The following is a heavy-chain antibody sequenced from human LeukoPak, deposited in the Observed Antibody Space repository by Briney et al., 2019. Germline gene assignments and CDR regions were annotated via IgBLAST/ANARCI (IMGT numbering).Heavy chain of an antibody. D-gene: IGHD3-3*01. CDR3: ARDWRGRAGGMDV. Sequence: ASVKVSCKASGYTFTNYGISWVRQAPGQGLEWMGWISVFNGNTNSAQKLQGRVTMTTDTSTSTAYMELRSLRSDDTAVYYCARDWRGRAGGMDVWGQGTTVTASS. CDR2: ISVFNGNT. J-gene: IGHJ6*02. V-gene: IGHV1-18*01. CDR1: GYTFTNYG.